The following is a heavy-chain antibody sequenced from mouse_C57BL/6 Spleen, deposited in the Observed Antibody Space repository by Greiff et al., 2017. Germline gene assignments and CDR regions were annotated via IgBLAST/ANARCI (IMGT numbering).Heavy chain of an antibody. CDR2: IYPGDGDT. Sequence: VKLMESGPELVKPGASVKISCKASGYAFSSSWMNWVKQRPGKGLEWIGRIYPGDGDTNYNGKFKGKATLTADKSSSTAYMQLSSLTSEDYAVYFCARGGMDYWGKGTSVTVSS. V-gene: IGHV1-82*01. CDR3: ARGGMDY. CDR1: GYAFSSSW. J-gene: IGHJ4*01.